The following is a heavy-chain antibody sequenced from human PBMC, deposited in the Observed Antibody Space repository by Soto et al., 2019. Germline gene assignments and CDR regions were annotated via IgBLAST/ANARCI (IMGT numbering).Heavy chain of an antibody. J-gene: IGHJ4*02. V-gene: IGHV3-73*01. CDR1: GVTCSGSH. CDR2: IRSKANSYAT. CDR3: TRQRGDGPR. Sequence: LWVSCVAAGVTCSGSHMHAVPQASGKGREWVGRIRSKANSYATAYAASVKGRFTISRDDSKNTAYLQMNSLETQDTALYYSTRQRGDGPRWGRGTLVTVSS. D-gene: IGHD3-10*01.